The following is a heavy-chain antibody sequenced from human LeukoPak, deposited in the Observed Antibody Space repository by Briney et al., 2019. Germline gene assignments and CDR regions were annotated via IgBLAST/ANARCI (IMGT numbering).Heavy chain of an antibody. D-gene: IGHD3-10*01. CDR2: FDPEDGET. Sequence: ASVKVSCKVSGYTLTELSMHWVRQAPGKGLEWMGGFDPEDGETIYAQKFQGRVTMTEDTSTSTAYMELRSLRSDDTAVYYCARLEQPPSVLLWFGEEGWFDPWGQGTLVTVSS. V-gene: IGHV1-24*01. CDR3: ARLEQPPSVLLWFGEEGWFDP. CDR1: GYTLTELS. J-gene: IGHJ5*02.